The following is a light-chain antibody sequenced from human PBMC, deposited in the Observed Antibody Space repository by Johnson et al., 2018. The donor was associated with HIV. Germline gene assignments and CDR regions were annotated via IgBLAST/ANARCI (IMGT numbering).Light chain of an antibody. V-gene: IGLV1-51*02. CDR1: SSNIGYHY. CDR2: ENN. Sequence: QSVLTQPPSVSAAPGQKVTISCSGSSSNIGYHYVSWYQQLPGTAPKLLIYENNKRPSGIPDRFSGSKSGTSATLGITGLQTGVEADYYCGTWDSSLSASYVIGTGTKVTVL. J-gene: IGLJ1*01. CDR3: GTWDSSLSASYV.